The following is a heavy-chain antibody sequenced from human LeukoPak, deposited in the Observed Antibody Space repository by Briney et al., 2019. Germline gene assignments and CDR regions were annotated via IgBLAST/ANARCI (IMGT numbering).Heavy chain of an antibody. Sequence: GGSPRLSCAASGFTFSSYSMNWVRQAPGKGLEWVSSISSSSSYIYYADSVKGRFTISRGNAKNSLYLQMNSLRAEDTAVYYCARDPSSYSSSWPYYFDYWGQGTLVTVSS. CDR2: ISSSSSYI. J-gene: IGHJ4*02. D-gene: IGHD6-13*01. CDR3: ARDPSSYSSSWPYYFDY. V-gene: IGHV3-21*01. CDR1: GFTFSSYS.